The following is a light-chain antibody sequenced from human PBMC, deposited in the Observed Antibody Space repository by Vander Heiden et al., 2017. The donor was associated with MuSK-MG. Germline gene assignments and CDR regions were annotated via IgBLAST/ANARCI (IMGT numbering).Light chain of an antibody. Sequence: IEMTHSPSSLSASVGDRVTVACWASQSISSYLNWYQQKPGKAPKLRIYDASSLQSGVPSRFSGSGSGTDFTLTISSLQPEDFATYYCQHRDSTPLTFGGGTQVEIK. J-gene: IGKJ4*01. CDR2: DAS. CDR3: QHRDSTPLT. V-gene: IGKV1-39*01. CDR1: QSISSY.